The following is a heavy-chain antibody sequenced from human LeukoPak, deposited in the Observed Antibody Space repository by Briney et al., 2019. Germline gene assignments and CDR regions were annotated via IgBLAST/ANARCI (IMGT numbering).Heavy chain of an antibody. Sequence: GAXVKVSCKVSGYTLTELSMHWVRQAPGKGLEWMGGFDPEDGETIYAQKFQGRVTMTEDTSTDTAYMELSSLRSEDTAVYYCATAHPSPWLLPYYYYGMDVWGQGTTVTVSS. D-gene: IGHD3-22*01. J-gene: IGHJ6*02. CDR1: GYTLTELS. V-gene: IGHV1-24*01. CDR2: FDPEDGET. CDR3: ATAHPSPWLLPYYYYGMDV.